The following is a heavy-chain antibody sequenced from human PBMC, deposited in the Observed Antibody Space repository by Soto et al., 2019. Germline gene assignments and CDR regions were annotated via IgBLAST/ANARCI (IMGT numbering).Heavy chain of an antibody. D-gene: IGHD6-13*01. CDR1: GYTFIQNW. CDR3: VTIAFDY. J-gene: IGHJ4*02. CDR2: ITSDGSGT. V-gene: IGHV3-74*01. Sequence: PWGSLRLSCEVYGYTFIQNWMHLFRQYPVKGLVWVSRITSDGSGTSYADSVKGRFTISRDNARNTLYLHMNSLRAEDTAVYYCVTIAFDYWGQGALVTVSS.